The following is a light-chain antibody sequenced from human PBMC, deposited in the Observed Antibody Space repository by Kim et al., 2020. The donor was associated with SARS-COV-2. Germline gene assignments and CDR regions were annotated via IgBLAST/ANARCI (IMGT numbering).Light chain of an antibody. Sequence: SYEPTQPPSVSVSPGQTASITCSGDKLEDKYVCWYQQKAGQSPVLLIYQDTKWPSGIPERFSGSNSGNTVTLTISGTQAMDEADYYCQTWDSSSVICGGGTKLTAL. CDR3: QTWDSSSVI. V-gene: IGLV3-1*01. J-gene: IGLJ2*01. CDR1: KLEDKY. CDR2: QDT.